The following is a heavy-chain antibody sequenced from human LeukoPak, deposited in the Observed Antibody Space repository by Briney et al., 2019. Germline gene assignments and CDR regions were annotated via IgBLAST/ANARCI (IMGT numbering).Heavy chain of an antibody. CDR3: ARAGYYYDSSGTFDY. D-gene: IGHD3-22*01. J-gene: IGHJ4*02. Sequence: GGSLRLSCATSGFTFSTFWMHWVRQAPGKGLVWVSRINHDGSSTNYADSVKGRFTISRDNAKNTLYLQMNSLRAEDTAVYYCARAGYYYDSSGTFDYWGQGTLVTVSS. CDR1: GFTFSTFW. V-gene: IGHV3-74*01. CDR2: INHDGSST.